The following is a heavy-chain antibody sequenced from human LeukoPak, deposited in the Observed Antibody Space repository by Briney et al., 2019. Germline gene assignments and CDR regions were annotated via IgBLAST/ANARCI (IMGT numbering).Heavy chain of an antibody. V-gene: IGHV4-59*01. D-gene: IGHD5-12*01. J-gene: IGHJ5*02. CDR3: ARGGSGYALNWFDP. CDR2: ISYSGST. Sequence: SETLSLTCTVSGGSIGSYYWSWIRQPPGKGLEWIGHISYSGSTNYNPSLKSRVAISVDTSKNQFSLKLSSVTAADTAVYYCARGGSGYALNWFDPWGQGTLVTVSS. CDR1: GGSIGSYY.